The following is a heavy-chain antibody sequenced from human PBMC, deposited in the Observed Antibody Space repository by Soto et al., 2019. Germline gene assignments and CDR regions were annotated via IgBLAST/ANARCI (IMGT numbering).Heavy chain of an antibody. CDR3: ARDEEGDYYDSSGQFDF. CDR2: ISAYNGNM. V-gene: IGHV1-18*04. Sequence: ASVKVSCKASGYTFSSYGLSWVRQAPGQGLEWMGWISAYNGNMKYAQRFQGRVTLTTDTSRSTAYMELRSLRSDDTAIYYCARDEEGDYYDSSGQFDFWGQGAQVTVSS. CDR1: GYTFSSYG. J-gene: IGHJ4*02. D-gene: IGHD3-22*01.